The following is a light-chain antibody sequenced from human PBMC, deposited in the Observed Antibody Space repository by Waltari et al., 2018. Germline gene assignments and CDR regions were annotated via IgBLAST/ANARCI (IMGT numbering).Light chain of an antibody. Sequence: QSALTQPASVSGSPGQSVTLSCPGTSSDVGGYEYFSWYQQHPGKAPKLLVYDVSNRPSGVSNRFAGSKSGNTASLTISGLQTDDEAEYFCSSYTANSLVLFGGGTKVTVL. CDR2: DVS. V-gene: IGLV2-14*03. CDR1: SSDVGGYEY. CDR3: SSYTANSLVL. J-gene: IGLJ2*01.